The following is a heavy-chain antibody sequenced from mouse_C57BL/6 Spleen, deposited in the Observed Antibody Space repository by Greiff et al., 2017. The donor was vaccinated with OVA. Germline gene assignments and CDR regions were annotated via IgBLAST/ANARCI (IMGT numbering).Heavy chain of an antibody. CDR1: GYSFTGYY. CDR2: TNPSTGGT. Sequence: EVKLMESGPELVKPGASVKISCKASGYSFTGYYMNWVKQSPEKSLEWIGETNPSTGGTTYNQKFKAKATLTVDKSSSTAYMQLKSLTSEDSAVYYCARSELRPWFAYWGQGTLVTVSA. J-gene: IGHJ3*01. V-gene: IGHV1-42*01. CDR3: ARSELRPWFAY.